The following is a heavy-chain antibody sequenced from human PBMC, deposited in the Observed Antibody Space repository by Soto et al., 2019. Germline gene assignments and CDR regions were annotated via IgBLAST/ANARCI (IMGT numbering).Heavy chain of an antibody. CDR2: IDPSDSYT. CDR3: ARYCSSTSCYTDYYYYGMDV. Sequence: RGESVKISCTCSGYSFTSYLISWVREMPGKGLEWMGRIDPSDSYTNYSPSFQGHVTISADKSISTAYLQWSSLKASDTAMYYCARYCSSTSCYTDYYYYGMDVWGQGTTVTVSS. V-gene: IGHV5-10-1*01. J-gene: IGHJ6*02. CDR1: GYSFTSYL. D-gene: IGHD2-2*02.